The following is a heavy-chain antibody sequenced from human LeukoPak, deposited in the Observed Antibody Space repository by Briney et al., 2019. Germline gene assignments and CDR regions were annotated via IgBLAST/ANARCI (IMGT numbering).Heavy chain of an antibody. CDR3: ARELGAAAGTFDY. CDR2: IYYSGST. V-gene: IGHV4-59*01. J-gene: IGHJ4*02. CDR1: GGSISSYY. D-gene: IGHD6-13*01. Sequence: PSETLSLTCTVSGGSISSYYWSWIRQPPGKGLEWIGYIYYSGSTNYNPSLKSRVTISVDTSKNQFSLKLSSVTAADTAVYYCARELGAAAGTFDYWGQGTLVTVSS.